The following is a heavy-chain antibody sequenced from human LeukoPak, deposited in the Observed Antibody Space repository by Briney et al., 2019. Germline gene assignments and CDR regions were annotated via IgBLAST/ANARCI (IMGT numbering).Heavy chain of an antibody. Sequence: GGSLRLSCAASGFIFSSYRMNWVRQAPGKGLEWGSSIGSSGSYIYYADSVKGRFTIFRDNAKNSLYLQMNSLRDEDTAVYYCASDGSLYYYGSGSYSVTFDYWGQGTLVTVSS. J-gene: IGHJ4*02. CDR2: IGSSGSYI. D-gene: IGHD3-10*01. V-gene: IGHV3-21*01. CDR1: GFIFSSYR. CDR3: ASDGSLYYYGSGSYSVTFDY.